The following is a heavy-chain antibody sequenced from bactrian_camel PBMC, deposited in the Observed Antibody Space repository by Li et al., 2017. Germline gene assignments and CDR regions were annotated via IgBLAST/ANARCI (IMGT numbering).Heavy chain of an antibody. Sequence: VQLVESGGGLVQPGGSLTLSCATSGFTFSNCWMYWVRQAPGKEREGVAVIYTGGGNTYYSDSVKDRFTISRDNAKNTLYLQLNSLKIEDTAMCYCAIGVQHNGFLGQGTQVTVS. CDR3: AIGVQHNGF. D-gene: IGHD2*01. CDR1: GFTFSNCW. CDR2: IYTGGGNT. V-gene: IGHV3S1*01. J-gene: IGHJ6*01.